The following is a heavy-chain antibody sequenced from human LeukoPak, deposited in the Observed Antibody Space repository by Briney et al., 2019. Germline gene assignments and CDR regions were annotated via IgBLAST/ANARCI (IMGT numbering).Heavy chain of an antibody. D-gene: IGHD1-26*01. CDR2: MGGSGANT. V-gene: IGHV3-64*02. CDR3: ARDGKAKNDY. CDR1: GFTFSSYA. J-gene: IGHJ4*02. Sequence: PGGSLRLSCAASGFTFSSYAMQWVRQAPDKRLEYVSGMGGSGANTHYADSVKGRFTMSRDNSRDTLYLQMGSLRPEDTAVYYCARDGKAKNDYWGQGTLVTVST.